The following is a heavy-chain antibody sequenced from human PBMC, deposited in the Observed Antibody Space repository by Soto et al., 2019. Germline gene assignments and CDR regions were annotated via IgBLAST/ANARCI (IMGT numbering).Heavy chain of an antibody. CDR3: ACSRTSNSGDY. CDR2: IYSGDST. Sequence: EVQLVESGGGLVQPGGSLRLSCAASGFTVSSNYMHWVRQAPGKGLEWVSIIYSGDSTNYADSMKGRFNISRDNSKNTLFLQMNSMRAEDTAMYYCACSRTSNSGDYWGQGTLVTVSS. V-gene: IGHV3-66*01. J-gene: IGHJ4*02. CDR1: GFTVSSNY. D-gene: IGHD2-2*01.